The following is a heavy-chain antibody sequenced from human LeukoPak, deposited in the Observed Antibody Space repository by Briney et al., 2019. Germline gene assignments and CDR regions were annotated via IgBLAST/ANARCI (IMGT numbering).Heavy chain of an antibody. CDR1: GFTFSSYS. V-gene: IGHV3-48*01. CDR3: ARPSGSYYSDAFDI. CDR2: ISSSSSTI. D-gene: IGHD1-26*01. J-gene: IGHJ3*02. Sequence: GGSLRLSCAASGFTFSSYSMNWVRQAPGKGLEWVSYISSSSSTIYYADSVKGRFTISRDNAKNSLCLQMNSLRAEDTAVYYCARPSGSYYSDAFDIWGQGTMVTASS.